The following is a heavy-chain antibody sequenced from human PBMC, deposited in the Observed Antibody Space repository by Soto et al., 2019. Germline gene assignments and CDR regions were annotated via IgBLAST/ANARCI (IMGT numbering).Heavy chain of an antibody. CDR1: GGTFSSYA. CDR2: IIPIFGTA. D-gene: IGHD3-10*01. Sequence: GASVKVSCKASGGTFSSYAISWVRQAPGQGLEWMGGIIPIFGTANYAQKFQGRVTITADESTSTAYMELSSLRSEDTAVYYCAEVLLRRPRGHGMDVWGQGTTVTVSS. J-gene: IGHJ6*02. CDR3: AEVLLRRPRGHGMDV. V-gene: IGHV1-69*13.